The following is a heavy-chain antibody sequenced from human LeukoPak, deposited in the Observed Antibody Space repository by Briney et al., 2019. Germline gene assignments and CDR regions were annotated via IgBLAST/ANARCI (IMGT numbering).Heavy chain of an antibody. CDR2: IYYSGST. CDR3: ARDQWDYDSSGYSHAFDI. Sequence: SETLSLTCTVSGGSISSSSYYWGWIRQPPGKGLEWIGSIYYSGSTYYNPSLKSRVTISVDTSKNQFSLKLSSVTAADTAVYYCARDQWDYDSSGYSHAFDIWGQGTMVTVSS. CDR1: GGSISSSSYY. D-gene: IGHD3-22*01. V-gene: IGHV4-39*07. J-gene: IGHJ3*02.